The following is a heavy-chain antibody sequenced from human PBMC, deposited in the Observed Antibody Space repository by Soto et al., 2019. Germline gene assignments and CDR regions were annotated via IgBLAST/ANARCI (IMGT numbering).Heavy chain of an antibody. J-gene: IGHJ6*02. CDR2: ISAYNGNT. CDR3: ARDQGWKGSSWLYYYYYGMDV. D-gene: IGHD6-13*01. CDR1: GYTFTSYG. V-gene: IGHV1-18*01. Sequence: ASVKVSCKASGYTFTSYGISWVRQAPGQGLEWMGWISAYNGNTNYAQKLQGRVTMTTDTSTSTADMELRSLRSDDTAVYYCARDQGWKGSSWLYYYYYGMDVWG.